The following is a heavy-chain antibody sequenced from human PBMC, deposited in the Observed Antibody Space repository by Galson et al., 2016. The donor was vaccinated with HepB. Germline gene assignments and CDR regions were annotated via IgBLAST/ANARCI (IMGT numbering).Heavy chain of an antibody. CDR1: GGSISNSNW. CDR2: IYHSGST. J-gene: IGHJ4*02. Sequence: SETLSLTCAVSGGSISNSNWWRWVRLPPGKGLEWIGDIYHSGSTNYNPSLTSRVTISVDQSKNQFSLNLISVTAADTAVYYCARDPVFGDWGQGTLVTVSS. CDR3: ARDPVFGD. V-gene: IGHV4-4*02.